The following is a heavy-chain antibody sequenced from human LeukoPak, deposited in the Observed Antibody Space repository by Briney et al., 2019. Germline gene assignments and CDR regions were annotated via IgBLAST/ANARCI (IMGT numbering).Heavy chain of an antibody. J-gene: IGHJ2*01. CDR1: GFSFSRSW. CDR2: INEDGSEQ. Sequence: PGGSLRLSCVASGFSFSRSWMNWVRQAPGKGLEWVANINEDGSEQYYVDSVEGRFTISKDNAKNSLYLQMNSLRAEDTAVYYCARAGRSLWYFDLWGRGTLVTVSS. D-gene: IGHD2-15*01. V-gene: IGHV3-7*02. CDR3: ARAGRSLWYFDL.